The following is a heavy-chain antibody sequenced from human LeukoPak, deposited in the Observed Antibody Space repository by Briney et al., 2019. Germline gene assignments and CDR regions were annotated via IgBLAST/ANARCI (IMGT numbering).Heavy chain of an antibody. J-gene: IGHJ2*01. CDR3: AKLPDIVLVVYAWYFDL. V-gene: IGHV3-23*01. Sequence: GGSLRLSCVASGFTFSSYAMSWVRQAPGKGLEWVSAISGSGGSTYYADSVKGRFTISRDNSKNTLYLQMNSLRAEDTAVYYCAKLPDIVLVVYAWYFDLWGRGTLVTVSS. CDR2: ISGSGGST. CDR1: GFTFSSYA. D-gene: IGHD2-8*02.